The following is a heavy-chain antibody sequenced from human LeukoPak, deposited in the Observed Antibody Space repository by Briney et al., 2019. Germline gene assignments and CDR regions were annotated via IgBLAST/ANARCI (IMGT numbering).Heavy chain of an antibody. CDR1: GYTFTSNY. V-gene: IGHV1-46*01. D-gene: IGHD2-8*02. Sequence: ASVKVSCKASGYTFTSNYMHWVRQAPGQGLEWMGIINPNGGSTNYAQKFQGRVTLTRDMSTSTVYMEPSSLRSEDTAVYYCARGGSTGPHWFDPWGQGTLVTVSS. CDR2: INPNGGST. CDR3: ARGGSTGPHWFDP. J-gene: IGHJ5*02.